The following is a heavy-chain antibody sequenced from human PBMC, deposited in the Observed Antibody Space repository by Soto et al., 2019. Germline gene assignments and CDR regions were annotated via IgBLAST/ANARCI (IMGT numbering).Heavy chain of an antibody. V-gene: IGHV3-73*01. D-gene: IGHD3-16*01. CDR1: GFTFSGSP. CDR2: IRDKANTYAT. J-gene: IGHJ5*02. CDR3: ARQWGDFPDH. Sequence: GGSLRLSCTASGFTFSGSPMHWVRQASGRGLEWVGRIRDKANTYATAYAASVKGRFTISRDDSKNTAYLQMKSLKTDDTAVYYCARQWGDFPDHWGQGPLVTVSS.